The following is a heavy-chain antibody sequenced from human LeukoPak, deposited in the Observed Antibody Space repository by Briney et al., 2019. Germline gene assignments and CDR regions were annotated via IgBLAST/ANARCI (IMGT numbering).Heavy chain of an antibody. V-gene: IGHV4-4*02. CDR2: IYHSGST. CDR1: GFIFSSYG. D-gene: IGHD4-17*01. CDR3: ASYDDYGDGSWFDP. Sequence: TGGSLRLSCAASGFIFSSYGMHWVRQPPGKGLEWIGEIYHSGSTNYNPSLKSRVTISVDKSKNQFSLKLSSVTAADTAVYYCASYDDYGDGSWFDPWGQGTLVTVSS. J-gene: IGHJ5*02.